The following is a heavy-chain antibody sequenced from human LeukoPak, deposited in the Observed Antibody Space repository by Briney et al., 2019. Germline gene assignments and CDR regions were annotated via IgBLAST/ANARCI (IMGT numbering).Heavy chain of an antibody. D-gene: IGHD6-6*01. V-gene: IGHV1-2*04. CDR3: AKSCSGYSSSCAFDI. CDR2: INPNSGGT. J-gene: IGHJ3*02. Sequence: GASVTVSCTASGYTFTGYYIHWVRQAPGQGLEWMGWINPNSGGTNYAQKFQGWVTMTRDTSISIAYMELSRLRSDDTAVYYCAKSCSGYSSSCAFDIWGQGTMVTVSS. CDR1: GYTFTGYY.